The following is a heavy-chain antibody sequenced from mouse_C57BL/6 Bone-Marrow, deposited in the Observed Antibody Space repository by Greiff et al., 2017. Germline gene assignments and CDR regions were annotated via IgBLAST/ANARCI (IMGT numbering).Heavy chain of an antibody. CDR1: GYTFTSYW. D-gene: IGHD1-1*01. Sequence: QVQLQQPGAELVMPGASVKLSCKASGYTFTSYWMHWVKQRPGQGLEWIGEIDPSDSYTNYNQKFKGKSTLTVDKSSSTAYMQLSSLTSEDSAVYYCARTAPYGSSRYYYAMDYWGQGTSVTVSS. V-gene: IGHV1-69*01. J-gene: IGHJ4*01. CDR2: IDPSDSYT. CDR3: ARTAPYGSSRYYYAMDY.